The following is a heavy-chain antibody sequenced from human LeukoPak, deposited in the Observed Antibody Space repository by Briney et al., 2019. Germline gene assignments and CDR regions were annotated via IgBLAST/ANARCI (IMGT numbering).Heavy chain of an antibody. CDR1: GYTFTGVY. D-gene: IGHD2-2*02. Sequence: ASVKVSCKASGYTFTGVYIHWVRQAPGQGLEWMGWINPNTGGTNYARKFQGRVTMTRDASISTASMELSRLGPDDTGVYCCAKGDAVVVADAIRVLVDYWGQGTLVTVSS. CDR2: INPNTGGT. J-gene: IGHJ4*02. CDR3: AKGDAVVVADAIRVLVDY. V-gene: IGHV1-2*02.